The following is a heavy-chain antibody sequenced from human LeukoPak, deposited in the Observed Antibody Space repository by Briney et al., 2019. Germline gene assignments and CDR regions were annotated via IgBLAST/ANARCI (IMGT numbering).Heavy chain of an antibody. CDR1: GFTFRDYG. J-gene: IGHJ4*02. D-gene: IGHD3-10*01. CDR3: AKGKDYSVDY. CDR2: IRYDGTNK. Sequence: GGSLRLSCEASGFTFRDYGMHWVRQAPGKGLEWVAFIRYDGTNKYYPDSVRGRFTISRDNSKNTPYVQMNSLRPEDTAVYYCAKGKDYSVDYWGQGTLVTVSS. V-gene: IGHV3-30*02.